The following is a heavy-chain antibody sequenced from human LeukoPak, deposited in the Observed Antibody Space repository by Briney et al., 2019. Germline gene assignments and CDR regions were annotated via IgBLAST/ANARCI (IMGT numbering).Heavy chain of an antibody. CDR2: ISSSSNYI. CDR1: GFPLSSYS. J-gene: IGHJ5*02. V-gene: IGHV3-21*04. D-gene: IGHD6-19*01. CDR3: AKDSGDTSGNWFDP. Sequence: PGGSLRLSCAASGFPLSSYSMNWVRQAPGKGLEWVSFISSSSNYIYYADSVKGRFTISRDNSKNTLFLQMNSLRAEDTAVYYCAKDSGDTSGNWFDPWGQGTLVTVSS.